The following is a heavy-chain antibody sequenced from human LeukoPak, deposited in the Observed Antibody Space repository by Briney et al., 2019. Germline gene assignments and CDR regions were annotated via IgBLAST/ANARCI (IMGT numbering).Heavy chain of an antibody. J-gene: IGHJ4*02. CDR1: GDSINSGNHH. D-gene: IGHD3-22*01. CDR3: ARRNRSYDSNNYYFIFDY. CDR2: IYITGST. V-gene: IGHV4-61*02. Sequence: SETLSLTCTVSGDSINSGNHHWSWIRQPAGKGLEWIGRIYITGSTNYNPSLKSRVTISLDASKNQVSLKLRSVTAADTAVYYCARRNRSYDSNNYYFIFDYWGQGTLVTVSS.